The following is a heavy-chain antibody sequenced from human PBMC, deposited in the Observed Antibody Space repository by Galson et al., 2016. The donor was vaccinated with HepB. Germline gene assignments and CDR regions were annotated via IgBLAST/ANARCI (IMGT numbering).Heavy chain of an antibody. J-gene: IGHJ6*03. CDR3: ARRDSSKWLYYYYNYMDV. D-gene: IGHD3-22*01. Sequence: SLRLSCAASGFTFSSFAMHWVRQAPGKGLEWVAFISHDGANTYYADSVKGRFTISRDNSDNPLYLTMNSLSPDDTAIFYCARRDSSKWLYYYYNYMDVWGKGTTVLVSS. V-gene: IGHV3-30-3*01. CDR1: GFTFSSFA. CDR2: ISHDGANT.